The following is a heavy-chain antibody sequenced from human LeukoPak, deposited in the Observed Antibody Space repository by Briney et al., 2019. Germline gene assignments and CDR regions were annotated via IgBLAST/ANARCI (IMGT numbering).Heavy chain of an antibody. J-gene: IGHJ4*02. D-gene: IGHD3-10*01. CDR2: ISSSGSTI. CDR1: GGSISSYY. Sequence: LSLTCTVSGGSISSYYMSWIRQAPGKGLEWVSYISSSGSTIYYADSVKGRFTISRDNAKNSLYLQMNSLRAEDTAVYYCARSGFGEFDYWGQGTLVTVSS. V-gene: IGHV3-11*01. CDR3: ARSGFGEFDY.